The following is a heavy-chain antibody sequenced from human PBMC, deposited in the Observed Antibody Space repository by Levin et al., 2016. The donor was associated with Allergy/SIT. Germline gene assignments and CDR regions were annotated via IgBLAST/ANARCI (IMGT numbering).Heavy chain of an antibody. D-gene: IGHD3-10*01. J-gene: IGHJ6*02. Sequence: WVRQAPGQGLEWMGWINPNSGGTNYAQKFQGRVTMTRDTSISTAYMELSRLRSDDTAVYYCARDKTGFGELSRDYYYGMDVWGQGTTVTAP. CDR3: ARDKTGFGELSRDYYYGMDV. V-gene: IGHV1-2*02. CDR2: INPNSGGT.